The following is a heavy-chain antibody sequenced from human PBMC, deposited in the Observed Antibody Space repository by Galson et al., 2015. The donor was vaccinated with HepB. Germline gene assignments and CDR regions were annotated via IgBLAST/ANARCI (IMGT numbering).Heavy chain of an antibody. CDR1: GFIFNDYN. D-gene: IGHD7-27*01. CDR2: ISSGSNYI. CDR3: ARDPPLGTPLDY. Sequence: SLRLSCAASGFIFNDYNMIWVRQAPGRGLEWVSSISSGSNYIYYADSVKGRFTISRDDNKNSLYLQMNSLRAEDTALYYCARDPPLGTPLDYWGQGTLVTVSS. V-gene: IGHV3-21*01. J-gene: IGHJ4*02.